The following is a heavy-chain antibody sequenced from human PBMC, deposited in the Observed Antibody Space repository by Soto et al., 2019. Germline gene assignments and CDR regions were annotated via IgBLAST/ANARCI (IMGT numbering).Heavy chain of an antibody. CDR3: AREGGVSTIYGLDV. J-gene: IGHJ6*02. CDR1: GFTFSKYG. CDR2: IWYDGNTK. V-gene: IGHV3-33*01. D-gene: IGHD2-8*01. Sequence: QVVLVESGGGVVQPGRSLRLSCDASGFTFSKYGMHWVRQAPGQGLEWVALIWYDGNTKYYADSVKGRFTISRDNSGNTVYLQMTSLRAGDTAVYFCAREGGVSTIYGLDVWGQGTTVIVSS.